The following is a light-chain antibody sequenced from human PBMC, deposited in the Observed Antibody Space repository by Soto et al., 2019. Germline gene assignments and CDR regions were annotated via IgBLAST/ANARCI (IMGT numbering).Light chain of an antibody. V-gene: IGLV2-8*01. CDR1: SSDVGGYKF. Sequence: QSVLTQPPSASGSPGQSVTISGTGTSSDVGGYKFVSWYQQHPGKAPKLLIYEVTQRPSGVPDRFSGSKSGNTASLTVSGLQAEDDDDYYCSSYAGSNMGVFGTGTKVTVL. J-gene: IGLJ1*01. CDR2: EVT. CDR3: SSYAGSNMGV.